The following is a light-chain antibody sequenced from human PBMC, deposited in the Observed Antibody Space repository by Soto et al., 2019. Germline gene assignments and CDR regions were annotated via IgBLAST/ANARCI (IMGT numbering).Light chain of an antibody. CDR1: SSIIGAGYD. CDR2: GNT. V-gene: IGLV1-40*01. CDR3: QSYDSSLSGWV. Sequence: QSVLTQPPSVSGAPGQRVTISCTGSSSIIGAGYDVHWYQQLPGTAPKLLIYGNTNRPSGVPDRFSGSKSGTSASLAITGLQAEDEADYYGQSYDSSLSGWVFGGGTKLTVL. J-gene: IGLJ3*02.